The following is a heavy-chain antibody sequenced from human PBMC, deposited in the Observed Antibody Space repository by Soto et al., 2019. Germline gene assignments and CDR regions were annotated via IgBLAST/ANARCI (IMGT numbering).Heavy chain of an antibody. CDR3: AKDMRAVASPVDY. Sequence: GGSLRLSCAASGFTFDDYAMHWVRQAPGKGLEWVSGISWNSGSIGYADSVKGRFTISRDNAKNSLYLQMNSLRAEDTALYYCAKDMRAVASPVDYWGQGTLVTVSS. CDR2: ISWNSGSI. J-gene: IGHJ4*02. V-gene: IGHV3-9*01. CDR1: GFTFDDYA. D-gene: IGHD6-19*01.